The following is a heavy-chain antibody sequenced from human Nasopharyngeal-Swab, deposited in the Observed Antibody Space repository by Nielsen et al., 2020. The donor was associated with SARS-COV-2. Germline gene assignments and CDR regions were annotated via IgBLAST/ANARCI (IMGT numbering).Heavy chain of an antibody. CDR1: GGSISSGGYY. Sequence: SETLSLTCTVSGGSISSGGYYWSWILQHPGRGLEWIGCIYYSGTTYYNPSLKSRVTISVDTSKNQFSLKLSSVTAADTAVYYCARVSWDGYYYYYGLDVWGQGTTVTVSS. CDR3: ARVSWDGYYYYYGLDV. J-gene: IGHJ6*02. V-gene: IGHV4-31*03. CDR2: IYYSGTT. D-gene: IGHD5-24*01.